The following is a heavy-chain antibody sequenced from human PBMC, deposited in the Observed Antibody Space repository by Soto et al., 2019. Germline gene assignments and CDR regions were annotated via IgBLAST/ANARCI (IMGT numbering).Heavy chain of an antibody. CDR3: ARCKACSYGFSRRDNWFDP. CDR2: IKQDGSEK. Sequence: GVSLRLSCAASGFTFSSYWMSWVRQAPGKGLEWVANIKQDGSEKYYVDSVKGRFTISRDNAKNSLYLQMNSLRAEDTAVYYCARCKACSYGFSRRDNWFDPWGQGTLVTVSS. V-gene: IGHV3-7*01. D-gene: IGHD5-18*01. CDR1: GFTFSSYW. J-gene: IGHJ5*02.